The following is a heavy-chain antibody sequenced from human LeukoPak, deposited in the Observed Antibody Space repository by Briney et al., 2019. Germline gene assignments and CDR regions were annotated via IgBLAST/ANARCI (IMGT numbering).Heavy chain of an antibody. D-gene: IGHD3-10*01. CDR3: ARSRTGTYYNADV. CDR2: ISNSGNTI. Sequence: GGSLRLSCAPSGFTFSSYDMTWVRQAPGTGLEWVSYISNSGNTIYYADSVTGRFTISRDNSLYPQMNSLRAEDTAVYYCARSRTGTYYNADVWGKGTTVSISS. J-gene: IGHJ6*04. CDR1: GFTFSSYD. V-gene: IGHV3-48*03.